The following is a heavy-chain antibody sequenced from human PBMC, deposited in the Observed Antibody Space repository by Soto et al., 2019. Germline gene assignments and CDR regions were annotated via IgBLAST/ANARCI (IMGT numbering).Heavy chain of an antibody. D-gene: IGHD2-8*01. Sequence: QLVQSGAGVKSPGASVTLSLKGSGYTFINYAIHWVRQAPGRGLEWMGWINVGNSGTQYSQKFQGRVSITKDTSASTVYMEPRSMRSEDTAVYYCARDVAEPSTNDRYFDSFDFWGQGTTVTVSS. CDR2: INVGNSGT. CDR3: ARDVAEPSTNDRYFDSFDF. V-gene: IGHV1-3*01. J-gene: IGHJ6*02. CDR1: GYTFINYA.